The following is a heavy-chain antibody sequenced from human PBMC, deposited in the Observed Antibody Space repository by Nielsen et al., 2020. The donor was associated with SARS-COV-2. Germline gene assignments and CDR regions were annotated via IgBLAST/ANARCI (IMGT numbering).Heavy chain of an antibody. D-gene: IGHD5-18*01. Sequence: SETLSLTCTVSGGSISSSSYYWSWIRQPSGKGLEWIGYIYYSGSTNYNPSLKSRVTISVDTSKNQFSLKLSSVTAADTAVYYCARGEAESVYSYGLGYWGQGTLVTVSS. CDR1: GGSISSSSYY. V-gene: IGHV4-61*01. J-gene: IGHJ4*02. CDR3: ARGEAESVYSYGLGY. CDR2: IYYSGST.